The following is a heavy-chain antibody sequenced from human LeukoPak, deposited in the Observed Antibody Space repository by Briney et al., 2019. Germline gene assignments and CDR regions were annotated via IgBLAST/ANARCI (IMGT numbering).Heavy chain of an antibody. D-gene: IGHD3-3*01. V-gene: IGHV3-23*01. J-gene: IGHJ4*02. CDR3: AKDSGFWSGYYPFQY. Sequence: GGSLRLSCAASGFTFSSYAMSWVRQAPGKGLEWVSAIRGSGDRTHYADSVKGRFTISRDNSKNTLYLQMNSLRAEDTAVYYCAKDSGFWSGYYPFQYWGQGTLVTVSS. CDR1: GFTFSSYA. CDR2: IRGSGDRT.